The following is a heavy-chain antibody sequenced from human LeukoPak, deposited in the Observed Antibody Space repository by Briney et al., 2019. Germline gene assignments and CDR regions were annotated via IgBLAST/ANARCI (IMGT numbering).Heavy chain of an antibody. J-gene: IGHJ4*02. D-gene: IGHD3-9*01. CDR2: INAGNGNT. V-gene: IGHV1-3*01. CDR1: GYTFTRYA. Sequence: ASVKVSCKASGYTFTRYAMHWVRQAPGQRLEWMGWINAGNGNTKYSQKFQGRVTITRDTSASTAYMELSSLRSEDTAVYYCARADILTGAFDYWGQATLVTVSS. CDR3: ARADILTGAFDY.